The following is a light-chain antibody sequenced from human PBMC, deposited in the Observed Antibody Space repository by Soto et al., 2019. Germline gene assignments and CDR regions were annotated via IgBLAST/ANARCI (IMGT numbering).Light chain of an antibody. Sequence: QAVVTQPPSVSAAPGQKVTISCSGTISNIGNNYLSWYQQLPGTAPKLLIYDNNRRPSGIPDRFSGSKSGTSATLGGTGLQTGDEADYYCGTWDSSLSAVVFGGGTQLPVL. CDR2: DNN. V-gene: IGLV1-51*01. J-gene: IGLJ2*01. CDR3: GTWDSSLSAVV. CDR1: ISNIGNNY.